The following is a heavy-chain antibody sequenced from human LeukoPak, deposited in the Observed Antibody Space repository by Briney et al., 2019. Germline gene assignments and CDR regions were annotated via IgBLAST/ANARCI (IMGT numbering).Heavy chain of an antibody. D-gene: IGHD1-26*01. CDR1: GGSISSNSHY. CDR3: ARKVGATFEGFDP. CDR2: VYYSGST. Sequence: SETLSLTCTVSGGSISSNSHYWSWTRQPPGKGLEWFGSVYYSGSTYYNPSLKSRVTISVATSKNQFSLKLSSVTAADTAVYYCARKVGATFEGFDPWGQGTLVTVSS. V-gene: IGHV4-39*07. J-gene: IGHJ5*02.